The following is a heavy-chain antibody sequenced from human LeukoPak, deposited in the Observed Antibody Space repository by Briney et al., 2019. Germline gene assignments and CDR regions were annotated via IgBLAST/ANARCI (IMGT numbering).Heavy chain of an antibody. CDR2: ISGSGSTT. CDR3: AKTGGTYYGSDY. J-gene: IGHJ4*02. V-gene: IGHV3-23*01. D-gene: IGHD1-26*01. Sequence: PGGSLRLSCAVSGFTFSIYVISWVRHPRGKGLGWESSISGSGSTTYYADTVKGRFTISRDNSKNTLYLQMNSLRGEDTALYYCAKTGGTYYGSDYWGQGTPVTVSS. CDR1: GFTFSIYV.